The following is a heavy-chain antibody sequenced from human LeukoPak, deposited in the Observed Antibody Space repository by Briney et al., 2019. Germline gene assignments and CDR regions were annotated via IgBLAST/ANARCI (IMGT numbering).Heavy chain of an antibody. V-gene: IGHV3-21*01. Sequence: PGGSLRLSCAASGFTFSSYSMNWVRQAPGKGLEWVSSISSSHSYIYYADSVKGRFTISRDNAKNSLYLQMNSLRAEDTAVYYCARVPVAGTGVVYWGQGTLVTVSS. CDR2: ISSSHSYI. D-gene: IGHD6-19*01. CDR1: GFTFSSYS. J-gene: IGHJ4*02. CDR3: ARVPVAGTGVVY.